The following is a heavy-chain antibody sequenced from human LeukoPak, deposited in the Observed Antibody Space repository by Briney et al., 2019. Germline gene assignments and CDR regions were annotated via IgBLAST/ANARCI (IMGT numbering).Heavy chain of an antibody. D-gene: IGHD1-26*01. CDR3: ARTLVGAQHVAFDI. V-gene: IGHV4-59*01. J-gene: IGHJ3*02. Sequence: TSETLSLTCAVYGGSFSGYYWSWIRQPPGKGLEWIGYIYYSGSTNYNPSLKSRVTISVDTSKNQFSLKLSSVTAADTAVYYCARTLVGAQHVAFDIWGQGTMVTVSS. CDR1: GGSFSGYY. CDR2: IYYSGST.